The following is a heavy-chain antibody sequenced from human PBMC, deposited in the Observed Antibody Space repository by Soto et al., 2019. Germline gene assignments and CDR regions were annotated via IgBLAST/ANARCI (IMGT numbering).Heavy chain of an antibody. D-gene: IGHD6-19*01. J-gene: IGHJ4*02. CDR2: IWYDGSNE. CDR1: GFTFSSYG. CDR3: ARDRRGSGWYDYFDY. V-gene: IGHV3-33*01. Sequence: QVQLVESGGGVVQPGRSLRLSCAASGFTFSSYGMHWVRQAPGKGLEWVAVIWYDGSNENYADFVKGRFTISRDNSKNTLYLQMNSLRAEDTALYYCARDRRGSGWYDYFDYWGQGTLVTVSS.